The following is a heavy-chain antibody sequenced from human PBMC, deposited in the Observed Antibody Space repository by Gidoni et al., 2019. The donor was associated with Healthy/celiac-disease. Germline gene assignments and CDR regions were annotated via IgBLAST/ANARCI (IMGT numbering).Heavy chain of an antibody. Sequence: EGQLVASGGGLVQPGGSLRLSCSASGVPFSSYAMHWVRQAPGKGLEYVSAISSNGGSTYYADSVKGRFTISRDNSKNTLYLQMSSLRAEDTAVYYCVKDRVAGPAYNWFDPWGQGTLVTVSS. CDR2: ISSNGGST. J-gene: IGHJ5*02. CDR1: GVPFSSYA. CDR3: VKDRVAGPAYNWFDP. D-gene: IGHD6-19*01. V-gene: IGHV3-64D*06.